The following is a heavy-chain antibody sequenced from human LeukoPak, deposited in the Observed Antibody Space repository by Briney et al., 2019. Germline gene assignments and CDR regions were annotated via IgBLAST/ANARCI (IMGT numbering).Heavy chain of an antibody. CDR1: GFTFSSYA. CDR3: AKDPFAYCGGDCYAYYFDY. V-gene: IGHV3-23*01. J-gene: IGHJ4*02. Sequence: GGSLRLSCAASGFTFSSYAMSWVRQAPGKGLEWVSAISGSGGSTYYGDSVKGRFTISRDNSKNTLYLQMNSLRAEDTAVYYCAKDPFAYCGGDCYAYYFDYWGQGTLVTVSS. CDR2: ISGSGGST. D-gene: IGHD2-21*02.